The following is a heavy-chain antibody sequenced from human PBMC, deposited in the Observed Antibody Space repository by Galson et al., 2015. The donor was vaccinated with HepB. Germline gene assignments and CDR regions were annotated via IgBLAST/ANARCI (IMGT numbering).Heavy chain of an antibody. J-gene: IGHJ4*02. V-gene: IGHV4-59*01. Sequence: SETLSLTCTVSGGSISSYYWSWIRQPPGKGLEWIGYIYYSGSTNYNPSLKSRVTISVDTSKNQFSLKLSSVTAADTAVYYCARNPNGWRTYFDYWGQGTLVTVSS. D-gene: IGHD6-19*01. CDR2: IYYSGST. CDR3: ARNPNGWRTYFDY. CDR1: GGSISSYY.